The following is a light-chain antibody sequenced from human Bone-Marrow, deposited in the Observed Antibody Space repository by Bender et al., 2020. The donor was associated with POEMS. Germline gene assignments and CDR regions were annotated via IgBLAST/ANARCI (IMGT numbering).Light chain of an antibody. J-gene: IGLJ1*01. CDR3: CSYIGTYI. Sequence: QSALTQPASLSGSPGQSITISCTGPSSDIGTFDLVSWYQPPPGRAPKLIIYDVTERPSGVSPRFFGSKSGNTASLTISGLQVDDEADYFCCSYIGTYIFGPVTKVTVV. V-gene: IGLV2-23*02. CDR1: SSDIGTFDL. CDR2: DVT.